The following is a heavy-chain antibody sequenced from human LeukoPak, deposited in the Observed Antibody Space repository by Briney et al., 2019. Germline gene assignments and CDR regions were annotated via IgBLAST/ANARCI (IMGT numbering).Heavy chain of an antibody. Sequence: GGSLRLSCAASGFTFSSYWMTWVRQPPGKGLEWVATIEEDENKRYYVDSVKGRFTISRDNAKNSVYLQMNSLRAEDTAVYCCARDAVAYWGQGTLVIVSS. CDR2: IEEDENKR. CDR1: GFTFSSYW. V-gene: IGHV3-7*03. J-gene: IGHJ4*02. D-gene: IGHD6-19*01. CDR3: ARDAVAY.